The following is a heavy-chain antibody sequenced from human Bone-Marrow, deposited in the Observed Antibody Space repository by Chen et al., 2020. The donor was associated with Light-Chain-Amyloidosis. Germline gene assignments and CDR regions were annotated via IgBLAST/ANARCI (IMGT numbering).Heavy chain of an antibody. CDR2: MTNSGSKI. CDR3: ARGKAVAVFDYGMDV. V-gene: IGHV3-21*01. CDR1: GFTLHSYT. Sequence: EVQLVESGGGLVKPGGSLRLSCRASGFTLHSYTMKWVRQAPGKGLEWVSSMTNSGSKIYYADSGKGRFTISRDNAENSVYLQMNSMRVEDTALYYCARGKAVAVFDYGMDVWGQGTTVTVSS. J-gene: IGHJ6*02. D-gene: IGHD6-19*01.